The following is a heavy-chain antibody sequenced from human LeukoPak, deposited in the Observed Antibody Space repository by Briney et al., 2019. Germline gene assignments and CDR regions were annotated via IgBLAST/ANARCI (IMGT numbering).Heavy chain of an antibody. CDR3: AKDHSGWYLYNWFDP. V-gene: IGHV3-9*01. D-gene: IGHD6-19*01. CDR1: GFTFDDYA. CDR2: ISWNSGSI. J-gene: IGHJ5*02. Sequence: PGGSLRLSCAASGFTFDDYAMHWVRQAPGKGLEWVSGISWNSGSIGYADSVKGRFTISRDNSKNTLYLQMSSLRAEDTAVYYCAKDHSGWYLYNWFDPWGQGTLVTVSS.